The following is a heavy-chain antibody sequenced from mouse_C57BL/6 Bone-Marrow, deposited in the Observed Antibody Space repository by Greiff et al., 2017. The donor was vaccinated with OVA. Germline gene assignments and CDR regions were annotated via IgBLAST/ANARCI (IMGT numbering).Heavy chain of an antibody. CDR3: ARDRDYYGSIYWYFDV. J-gene: IGHJ1*03. V-gene: IGHV5-4*01. Sequence: EVQLVESGGGLVKPGGSLKLSCAASGFTFSSYAMSWVRQTPEKRLEWVATISDGGSYTYYPDNVKGRFTISRDNAKNNLYLQMSHLKSEDTAMYYCARDRDYYGSIYWYFDVWGTGTTVTVSS. CDR1: GFTFSSYA. D-gene: IGHD1-1*01. CDR2: ISDGGSYT.